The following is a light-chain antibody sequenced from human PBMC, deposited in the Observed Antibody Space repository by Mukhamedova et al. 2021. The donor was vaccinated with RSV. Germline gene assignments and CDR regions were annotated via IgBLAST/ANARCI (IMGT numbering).Light chain of an antibody. J-gene: IGKJ4*01. CDR2: TAS. Sequence: WYQRRVHGGAPKLLIYTASTLQSGVPSRLSGSGSGTDFTLTITSLHAEDFATYYCQQSYSTPLSFGGGTKVDIK. V-gene: IGKV1-39*01. CDR3: QQSYSTPLS.